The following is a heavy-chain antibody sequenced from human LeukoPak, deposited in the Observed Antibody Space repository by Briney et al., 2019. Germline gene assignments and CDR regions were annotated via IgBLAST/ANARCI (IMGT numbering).Heavy chain of an antibody. D-gene: IGHD3-10*01. V-gene: IGHV3-48*01. J-gene: IGHJ4*02. Sequence: GGSLRLSCAASGFTFSSYEMNWVRQAPGKGLEWVSYISSSSSTIYYADSVKGRFTISRDNAKNSLYLQMNSLRAEDTAVYYCARGGSGRFDYWGQGTLVTVSS. CDR2: ISSSSSTI. CDR3: ARGGSGRFDY. CDR1: GFTFSSYE.